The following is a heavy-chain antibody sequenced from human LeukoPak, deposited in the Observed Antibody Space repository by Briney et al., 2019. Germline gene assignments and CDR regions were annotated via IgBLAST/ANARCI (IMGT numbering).Heavy chain of an antibody. CDR3: AREGHKGPGTLDY. J-gene: IGHJ4*02. D-gene: IGHD1-1*01. CDR2: INPSGGST. CDR1: GYIFTSYF. Sequence: GASVKVSCKASGYIFTSYFMHWVRQAPGQGLEWMGLINPSGGSTRYAQKFQGRVTMTRDMSTSTVYMELSSLRSEDTAVYYCAREGHKGPGTLDYWGQGTLVTVSS. V-gene: IGHV1-46*01.